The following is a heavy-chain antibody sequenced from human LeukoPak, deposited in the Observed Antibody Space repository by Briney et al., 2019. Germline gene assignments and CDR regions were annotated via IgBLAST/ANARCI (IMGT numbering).Heavy chain of an antibody. CDR2: IKSKTDGGTT. Sequence: PGGSLRLSCAASGFTFSNAWMSWVRQAPGKGLEWVGRIKSKTDGGTTDYAAPVKGRFTISRDDSTNTLYLQMNSLKTVDTAVYYCTTVLSGYDYGDFDYWGQGTLVTVSS. V-gene: IGHV3-15*01. J-gene: IGHJ4*02. CDR3: TTVLSGYDYGDFDY. D-gene: IGHD5-12*01. CDR1: GFTFSNAW.